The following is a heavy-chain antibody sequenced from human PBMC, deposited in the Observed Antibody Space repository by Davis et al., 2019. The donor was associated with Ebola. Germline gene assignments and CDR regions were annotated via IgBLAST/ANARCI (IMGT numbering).Heavy chain of an antibody. CDR3: ARVYYALNYFDY. Sequence: PGGSLRLSCAASGFTVSSNYMSWVRQAPGKGLEWVSVIYSGGSTYYADSVKGRFTISRDNSKNTLYLQMNSLRAEDTAVYYCARVYYALNYFDYWGQGTLVTVSS. J-gene: IGHJ4*02. V-gene: IGHV3-66*01. D-gene: IGHD2-2*01. CDR1: GFTVSSNY. CDR2: IYSGGST.